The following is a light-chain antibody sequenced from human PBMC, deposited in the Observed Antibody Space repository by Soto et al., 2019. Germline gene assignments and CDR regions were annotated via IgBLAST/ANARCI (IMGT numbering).Light chain of an antibody. J-gene: IGKJ1*01. CDR2: DAF. CDR3: QQRSNWPPSWT. Sequence: EIVLTQSPVTLSLSPGERATLSCRASQSVSNYLAWYQQKPGQAPRLLIYDAFNRATGIPARFSGSGSGTDFTPTITSLEPEDFAVYYCQQRSNWPPSWTFGQGTKVEIK. V-gene: IGKV3-11*01. CDR1: QSVSNY.